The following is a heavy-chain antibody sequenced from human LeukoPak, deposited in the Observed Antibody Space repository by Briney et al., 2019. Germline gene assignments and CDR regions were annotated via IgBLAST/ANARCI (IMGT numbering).Heavy chain of an antibody. CDR2: IWYDGSNK. D-gene: IGHD1-1*01. CDR3: ARDEEGTSFGDY. J-gene: IGHJ4*02. CDR1: GFTFSSYG. Sequence: GRSLRLSCAASGFTFSSYGMHWVRQAPGKGLEWVAVIWYDGSNKYCADSVKGRFTISRDNSKNTLYLQMNSLRAEDTAVYYCARDEEGTSFGDYWGQGTLVTVSS. V-gene: IGHV3-33*01.